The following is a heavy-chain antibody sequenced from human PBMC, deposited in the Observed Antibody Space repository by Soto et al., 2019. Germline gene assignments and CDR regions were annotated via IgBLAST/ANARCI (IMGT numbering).Heavy chain of an antibody. V-gene: IGHV4-59*12. CDR2: INHSVST. CDR3: ARGLGYFVSKAVWYYYGMDV. Sequence: SETLSLTCPVSGVSISSYYWSWIRHPPGKGLEWIGEINHSVSTNYNPSLKSRVTISVDTSKNQFSLKLSSVTAADTAVYYCARGLGYFVSKAVWYYYGMDVWGQGTTVTVS. D-gene: IGHD3-9*01. J-gene: IGHJ6*02. CDR1: GVSISSYY.